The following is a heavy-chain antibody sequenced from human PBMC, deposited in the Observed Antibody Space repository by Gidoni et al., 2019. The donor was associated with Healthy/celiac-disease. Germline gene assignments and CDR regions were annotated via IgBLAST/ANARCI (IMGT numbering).Heavy chain of an antibody. V-gene: IGHV4-61*01. D-gene: IGHD3-10*01. Sequence: QVQLQESGHGLVNPSENLSLTRTVSGGSVSSGSYYWSWIRPPPGQGLEWIGYIYYSGSTNYNPSLKSRVTISVDTSKNQFSLKLSSVTAADTAVYYCARGALWFGTYFDYWGQGTLVTVSS. CDR1: GGSVSSGSYY. CDR2: IYYSGST. CDR3: ARGALWFGTYFDY. J-gene: IGHJ4*02.